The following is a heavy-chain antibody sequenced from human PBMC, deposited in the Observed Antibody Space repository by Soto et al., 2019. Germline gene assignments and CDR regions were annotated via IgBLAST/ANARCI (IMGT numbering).Heavy chain of an antibody. CDR3: ASPLLGYCSGGSCYDY. V-gene: IGHV4-39*01. CDR2: IYYSGST. CDR1: GGSISSSSYY. D-gene: IGHD2-15*01. Sequence: SETLSLTCTVSGGSISSSSYYWGWIRQPPGKGLEWIGSIYYSGSTYYNPSLKSRVTISVDTSKNQFSLKLSSVTAADTAVYYCASPLLGYCSGGSCYDYWGQGTLVTVSS. J-gene: IGHJ4*02.